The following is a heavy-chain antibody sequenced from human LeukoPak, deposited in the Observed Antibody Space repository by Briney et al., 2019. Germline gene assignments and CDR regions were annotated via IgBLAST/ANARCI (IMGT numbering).Heavy chain of an antibody. CDR1: GGSISSGGYY. V-gene: IGHV4-31*03. CDR2: IYYSGST. CDR3: ARVGWRWLQWVFDY. D-gene: IGHD5-24*01. Sequence: PSETLSLTCTVSGGSISSGGYYWSWIRQHPGKGLEWIGYIYYSGSTYYNPSLKSRVTISVDTSKNQFSLKLSSVTAADTAVYYCARVGWRWLQWVFDYWGQGTLVTVSS. J-gene: IGHJ4*02.